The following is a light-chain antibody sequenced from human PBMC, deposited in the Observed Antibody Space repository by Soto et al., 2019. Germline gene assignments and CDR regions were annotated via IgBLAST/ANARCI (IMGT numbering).Light chain of an antibody. Sequence: ETVMTQSPAALSVSPGERATLSCRASQSVSSNVAWYQQTPGQAPRLLIYGASTRAAGIPDRFSGSGSGTEFTLPISSPQSEDFAVYLCQRYNSLLPVTVGQGTRLDIK. CDR1: QSVSSN. CDR2: GAS. CDR3: QRYNSLLPVT. V-gene: IGKV3-15*01. J-gene: IGKJ5*01.